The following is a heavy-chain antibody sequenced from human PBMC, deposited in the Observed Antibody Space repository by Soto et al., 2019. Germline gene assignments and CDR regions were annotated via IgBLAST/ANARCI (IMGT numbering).Heavy chain of an antibody. Sequence: PGGSLRHSCSASGFTFSSYDMHWVRQGTGKGLEWVSALGTTGDTYYAGSVKGRFTISRENAKNSLYLQMNSLRAGDTAIYFCARAIGPTLFDYWGQGTLVTVSS. CDR3: ARAIGPTLFDY. D-gene: IGHD3-22*01. V-gene: IGHV3-13*04. J-gene: IGHJ4*02. CDR1: GFTFSSYD. CDR2: LGTTGDT.